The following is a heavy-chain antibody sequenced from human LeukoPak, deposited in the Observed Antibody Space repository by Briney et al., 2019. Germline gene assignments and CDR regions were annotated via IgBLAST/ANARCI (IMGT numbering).Heavy chain of an antibody. V-gene: IGHV3-23*01. Sequence: GGSLRLSCAASGLIFSSYAMSWVRQAPGKGLEWVSTISGSGGSTYYADSVKGRFTISRDNSKNTVYLQMNSLRAEDTAVYYCAKDRPCINDVCHGDFDYWGQGTLVTVSS. CDR3: AKDRPCINDVCHGDFDY. D-gene: IGHD2-8*01. J-gene: IGHJ4*02. CDR2: ISGSGGST. CDR1: GLIFSSYA.